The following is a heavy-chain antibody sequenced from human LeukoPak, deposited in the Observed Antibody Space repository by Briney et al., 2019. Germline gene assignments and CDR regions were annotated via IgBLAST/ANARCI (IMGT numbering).Heavy chain of an antibody. D-gene: IGHD3-3*01. J-gene: IGHJ3*02. CDR3: ARPGSGVVGPLDAFDI. CDR1: GYSFTSYW. CDR2: IYPGDSDT. V-gene: IGHV5-51*01. Sequence: GESLKISCKGSGYSFTSYWIGWVRQMPGKGLEWMGIIYPGDSDTRYSPSFQGQVTISADKSISTAYLQWSSLKASDTAMYYCARPGSGVVGPLDAFDIWGQGTMVTVSS.